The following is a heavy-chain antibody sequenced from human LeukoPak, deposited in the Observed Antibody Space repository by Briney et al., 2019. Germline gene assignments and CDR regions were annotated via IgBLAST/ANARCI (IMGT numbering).Heavy chain of an antibody. CDR3: AVAYCGGDCAPDY. J-gene: IGHJ4*02. Sequence: PSETLSLTCAVYGGSFSGYYWSWIRQPPGKGLEWIGYIYYSGSTNYNPSLKSRVTISVDTSKNQFSLKLSSVTAADTAVYYCAVAYCGGDCAPDYWGQGTLVTVSS. D-gene: IGHD2-21*02. V-gene: IGHV4-59*08. CDR1: GGSFSGYY. CDR2: IYYSGST.